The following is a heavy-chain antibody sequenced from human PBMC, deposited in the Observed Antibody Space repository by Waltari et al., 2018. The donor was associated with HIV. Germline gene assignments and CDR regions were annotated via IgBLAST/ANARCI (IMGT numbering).Heavy chain of an antibody. Sequence: QQQLQESGPGLVKPSETLSLTCTVSGGSISSRSYYWAWLRQSPGKGLGWIGSLFHSGSHYDSPSRRSRATISGDRSANRVSLKLTSVTATDTAVYFGARHFLQKGWLPQLKYYYGMDVWGQGTTVIVSS. CDR2: LFHSGSH. CDR3: ARHFLQKGWLPQLKYYYGMDV. V-gene: IGHV4-39*01. D-gene: IGHD1-1*01. CDR1: GGSISSRSYY. J-gene: IGHJ6*02.